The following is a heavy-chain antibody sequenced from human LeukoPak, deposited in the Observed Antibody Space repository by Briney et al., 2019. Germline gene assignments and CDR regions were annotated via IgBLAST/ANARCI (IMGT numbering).Heavy chain of an antibody. CDR2: IYSDNT. V-gene: IGHV3-66*03. D-gene: IGHD4-11*01. CDR3: AKSRLTTGFDP. CDR1: GFTVSSNS. J-gene: IGHJ5*02. Sequence: GGSLRLSCTVSGFTVSSNSMSWVRQAPGKGLEWVSFIYSDNTHYSDSVKGRFTISRDNSKNTLYLQMNSLRAEDTAVYYCAKSRLTTGFDPWGQGTLVTVSS.